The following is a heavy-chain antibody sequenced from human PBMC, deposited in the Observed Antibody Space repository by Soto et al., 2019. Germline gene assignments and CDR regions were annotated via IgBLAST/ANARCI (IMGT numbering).Heavy chain of an antibody. CDR2: ISNSDYTT. CDR3: ESGTWSLDY. V-gene: IGHV3-11*01. Sequence: GGSLRLSCVASGISLSDNYMAWIRQAPGKGLEWLSYISNSDYTTYYTDSVKGRFTISRDNAKNSLYLQLNSLRVEDTAVYYCESGTWSLDYWGQGILVTVSS. J-gene: IGHJ4*02. D-gene: IGHD1-26*01. CDR1: GISLSDNY.